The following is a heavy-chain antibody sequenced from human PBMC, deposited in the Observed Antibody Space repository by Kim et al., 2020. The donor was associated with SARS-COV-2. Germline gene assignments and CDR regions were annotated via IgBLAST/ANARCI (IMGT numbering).Heavy chain of an antibody. D-gene: IGHD3-22*01. CDR2: IYYSGST. Sequence: SETLSLTCTVSGGSISSSSYYWGWIRQPPGKGLEWIGSIYYSGSTYYNPSLKSRVTISVDTSKNQFSLKLSSVTAADTAVYYCARRLEKRSRGFDPWGQGTLVTVSS. CDR1: GGSISSSSYY. V-gene: IGHV4-39*01. J-gene: IGHJ5*02. CDR3: ARRLEKRSRGFDP.